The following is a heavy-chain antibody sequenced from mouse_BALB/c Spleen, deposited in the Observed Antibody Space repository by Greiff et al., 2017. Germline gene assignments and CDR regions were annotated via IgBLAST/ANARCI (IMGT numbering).Heavy chain of an antibody. CDR3: AKPRVRRYYYAMDY. D-gene: IGHD2-14*01. J-gene: IGHJ4*01. CDR1: GFSLTSYG. Sequence: VQLQESGPGLVQPSQSLSITCTVSGFSLTSYGVHWVRQSPGKGLEWLGVIWSGGSTDYNAAFISRLSISKDNSKSQVFFKMNSLQANDTAIYYCAKPRVRRYYYAMDYWGQGTSVTVSS. V-gene: IGHV2-2*02. CDR2: IWSGGST.